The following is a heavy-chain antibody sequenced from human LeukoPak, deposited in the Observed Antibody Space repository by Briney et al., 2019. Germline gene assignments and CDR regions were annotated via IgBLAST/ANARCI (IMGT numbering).Heavy chain of an antibody. Sequence: SETLSLTCTVSGGSISSSSYYWGWIRQPPGKGLEWIGSIYYSGSTYYNPSLKSRVTISVDTSKNQFSLKLSSVAAADTAVYYCASEGFGYCSSTSCYRDFDYWGQGILVTVSS. CDR2: IYYSGST. CDR1: GGSISSSSYY. J-gene: IGHJ4*02. CDR3: ASEGFGYCSSTSCYRDFDY. V-gene: IGHV4-39*01. D-gene: IGHD2-2*03.